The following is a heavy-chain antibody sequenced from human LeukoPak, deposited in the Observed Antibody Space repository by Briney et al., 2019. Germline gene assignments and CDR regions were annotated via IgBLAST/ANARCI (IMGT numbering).Heavy chain of an antibody. CDR1: GFTFSAYW. D-gene: IGHD3-16*01. J-gene: IGHJ4*02. CDR2: INDDETVT. Sequence: GGSLRLSCAASGFTFSAYWMHWVRQAPGKGLVWVSRINDDETVTNYADSVKGRFTISRDNAKNTLYLQMNSLKTEDTAVYYCTSDPQWGIWGQGTLVTVSS. V-gene: IGHV3-74*01. CDR3: TSDPQWGI.